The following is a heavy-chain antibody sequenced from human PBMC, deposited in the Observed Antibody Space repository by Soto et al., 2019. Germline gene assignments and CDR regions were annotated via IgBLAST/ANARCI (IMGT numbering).Heavy chain of an antibody. CDR3: ARDPHEFWTSYWFDP. CDR2: ISAYDGKT. Sequence: SCKPSVYTFNTYAINWVRQSPGQGLELMGWISAYDGKTTYAEKFQGRVTMTTDTSTSTAYMELRSLRSDDTAIYYCARDPHEFWTSYWFDPWGQGTPVTVSS. V-gene: IGHV1-18*01. D-gene: IGHD3-3*01. J-gene: IGHJ5*02. CDR1: VYTFNTYA.